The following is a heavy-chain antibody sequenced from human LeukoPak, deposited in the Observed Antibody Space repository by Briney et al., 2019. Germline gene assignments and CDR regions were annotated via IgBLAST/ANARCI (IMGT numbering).Heavy chain of an antibody. J-gene: IGHJ4*02. CDR1: GGSISSGSYY. V-gene: IGHV4-61*02. CDR3: ARGDFWSGYEDY. CDR2: IYTSGST. D-gene: IGHD3-3*01. Sequence: SETLSLTCTVSGGSISSGSYYWSWNRQPAGTGLEWIWLIYTSGSTNYNPSLKSRVTISVDTSKNQFSLKLSSVTAADTAVYYCARGDFWSGYEDYWGQGTLVTVSS.